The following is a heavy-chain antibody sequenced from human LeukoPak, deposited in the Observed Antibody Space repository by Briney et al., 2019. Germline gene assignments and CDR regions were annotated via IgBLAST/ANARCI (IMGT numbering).Heavy chain of an antibody. CDR2: ISGSGGST. Sequence: PGGSLRLSCAASGFTFSSYAINWVRQAPGKGLEWVSFISGSGGSTYYADSVKGRFTISRDNSKSRLYLQMNSLRAEDTAVYHCAKGSSHYDILTGYFHDAFDIWGQGTMVTVSS. V-gene: IGHV3-23*01. CDR1: GFTFSSYA. D-gene: IGHD3-9*01. J-gene: IGHJ3*02. CDR3: AKGSSHYDILTGYFHDAFDI.